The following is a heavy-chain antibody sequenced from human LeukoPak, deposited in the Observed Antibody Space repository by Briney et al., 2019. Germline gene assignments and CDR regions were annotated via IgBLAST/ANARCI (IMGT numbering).Heavy chain of an antibody. CDR3: ARGGPPITMIVDVAGNAFDI. CDR1: GGSFSGYY. CDR2: IHHSGST. D-gene: IGHD3-22*01. J-gene: IGHJ3*02. Sequence: PSETLSLTCAVYGGSFSGYYWGWIRQPPGKGLEWIGEIHHSGSTNYNPSLKSRVTISVDTSKNQFSLKLSSVTAADTAVYYCARGGPPITMIVDVAGNAFDIWGQGTMVTVSS. V-gene: IGHV4-34*01.